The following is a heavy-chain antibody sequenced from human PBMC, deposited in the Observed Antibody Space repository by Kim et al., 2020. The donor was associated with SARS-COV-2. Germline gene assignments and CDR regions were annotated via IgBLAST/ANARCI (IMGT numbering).Heavy chain of an antibody. CDR1: GFSFSDNY. Sequence: GGSLRLSCAASGFSFSDNYMIWIRQTPGKGLEWVSYISGNTGYTNYADSVKGRFTISRDNTKNSLYLQMTSLRAEDTALYYCARIPGGSSSWYYFDHWGQGTLVTVSS. J-gene: IGHJ4*02. CDR2: ISGNTGYT. V-gene: IGHV3-11*03. D-gene: IGHD6-13*01. CDR3: ARIPGGSSSWYYFDH.